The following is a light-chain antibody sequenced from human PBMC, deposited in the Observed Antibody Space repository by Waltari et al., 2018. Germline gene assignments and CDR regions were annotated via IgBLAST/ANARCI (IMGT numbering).Light chain of an antibody. CDR2: MAS. CDR3: QQYSSFST. Sequence: DIQMTQSPSTLSASVGDRVTISCRASQSVGTWLDWYQQKPGKAPKLLIYMASSLESGVPSRFSGRGSGTEFTLTISSLQPDDFATYSCQQYSSFSTFGQGTKL. V-gene: IGKV1-5*03. CDR1: QSVGTW. J-gene: IGKJ2*01.